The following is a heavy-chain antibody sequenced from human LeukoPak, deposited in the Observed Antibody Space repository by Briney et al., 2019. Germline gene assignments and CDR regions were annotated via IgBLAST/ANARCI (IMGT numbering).Heavy chain of an antibody. CDR1: GFTFSSYD. CDR3: ARGYDYGYGLDH. Sequence: GGSLRLSCAASGFTFSSYDMHWVRQATAKGLEWVSAIGTAGDTYYPGSVKGRITISRENAKNSLYLQMNSLRAGDTAVYYCARGYDYGYGLDHWGQGTLVTVSS. D-gene: IGHD5-18*01. CDR2: IGTAGDT. V-gene: IGHV3-13*01. J-gene: IGHJ4*02.